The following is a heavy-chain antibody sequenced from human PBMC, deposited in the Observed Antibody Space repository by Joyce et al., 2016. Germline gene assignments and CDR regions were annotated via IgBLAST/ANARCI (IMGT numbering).Heavy chain of an antibody. J-gene: IGHJ5*02. D-gene: IGHD6-19*01. CDR3: ARAVGGFYSRLDL. Sequence: EVQLVESGGGLVQPGGSLRLSCRASGLTFKTFDLNWVRQSPGRGLEWVSFIRSRSSTIYYAASVRGRFSVSRDNAQNSLYLQMSSLKVEDTAVYYCARAVGGFYSRLDLWGQGTVVTVSS. CDR2: IRSRSSTI. V-gene: IGHV3-48*01. CDR1: GLTFKTFD.